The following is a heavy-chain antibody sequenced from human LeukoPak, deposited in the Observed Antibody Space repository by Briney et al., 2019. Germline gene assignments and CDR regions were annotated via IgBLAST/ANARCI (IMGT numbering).Heavy chain of an antibody. D-gene: IGHD2-15*01. CDR1: GGSFSGYY. CDR3: ARGSVVVAANNWFDP. V-gene: IGHV4-34*01. Sequence: PSETLSLTCAVYGGSFSGYYWSWIRQPPGKGLEWIGEINHSGSTNYNPSLKSRVTISVDASKNQFSLKLSSVTAADTAVYSCARGSVVVAANNWFDPWGQGTLATVSS. J-gene: IGHJ5*02. CDR2: INHSGST.